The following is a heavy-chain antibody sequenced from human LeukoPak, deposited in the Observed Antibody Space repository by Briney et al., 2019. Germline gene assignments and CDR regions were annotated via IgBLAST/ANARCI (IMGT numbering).Heavy chain of an antibody. V-gene: IGHV4-31*03. CDR2: IYYSGST. Sequence: PSETLSLTCTVSGGSISSGGYYWSWIRQHPGKGLEWIGYIYYSGSTYYNPSLKSRVTISVDTSKNQFSLKLSSVTAADTTVYYCARSVVVAAGDWFDPWGQGTLVTVSS. D-gene: IGHD2-15*01. CDR3: ARSVVVAAGDWFDP. CDR1: GGSISSGGYY. J-gene: IGHJ5*02.